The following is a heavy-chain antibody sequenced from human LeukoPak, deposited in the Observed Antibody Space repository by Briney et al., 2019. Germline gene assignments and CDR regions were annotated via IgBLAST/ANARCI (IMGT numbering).Heavy chain of an antibody. J-gene: IGHJ4*02. D-gene: IGHD6-13*01. CDR3: ARAAASSSSWYWFDY. V-gene: IGHV1-69*13. Sequence: SVKVSCKASGGTFSSYAISWARQAPGQGLEWMGGIIPIFGTANYAQKFQGRVTITADESTSTAYMELSSLRSEDTAVYYCARAAASSSSWYWFDYWGQGTLVTVSS. CDR2: IIPIFGTA. CDR1: GGTFSSYA.